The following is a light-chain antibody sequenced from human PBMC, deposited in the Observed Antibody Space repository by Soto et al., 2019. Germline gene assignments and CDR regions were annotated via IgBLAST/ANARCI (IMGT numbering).Light chain of an antibody. Sequence: EIVLTQSPATLSLSPGERATLSCRASQSVSSYLAWYQQKPGQAPRLLIYDASNRATCIPARFSGSGSGTDFTITISSLEPEDFAVYYCQQRSNWPPEYTFGQGTKLEIK. J-gene: IGKJ2*01. CDR3: QQRSNWPPEYT. CDR1: QSVSSY. V-gene: IGKV3-11*01. CDR2: DAS.